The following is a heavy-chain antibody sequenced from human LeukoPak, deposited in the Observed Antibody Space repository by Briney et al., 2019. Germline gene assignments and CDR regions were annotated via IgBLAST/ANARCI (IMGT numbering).Heavy chain of an antibody. CDR3: ARRVGGYDPFDY. D-gene: IGHD5-12*01. CDR2: IYPGDSDT. V-gene: IGHV5-51*01. CDR1: GYSFTSYW. Sequence: GESLKISCKGSGYSFTSYWIGWGRRRPGKGLGWMGIIYPGDSDTRYSPSFQGQVTISADKSVSTAYLQWSSLKASDTAMYYCARRVGGYDPFDYWGQGTLVTVSS. J-gene: IGHJ4*02.